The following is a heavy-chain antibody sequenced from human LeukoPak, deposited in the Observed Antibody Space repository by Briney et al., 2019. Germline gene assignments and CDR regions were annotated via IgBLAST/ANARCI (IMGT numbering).Heavy chain of an antibody. CDR2: IYTSGST. V-gene: IGHV4-61*02. CDR1: GGSISSSSYY. CDR3: ARDRDYGDLYYFDY. D-gene: IGHD4-17*01. J-gene: IGHJ4*02. Sequence: PSETLPLTCTVSGGSISSSSYYWSWIRQPAGKGLEWIGRIYTSGSTNYNPSLKSRVTMSVDTSKNQFSLKLSSVTAADTAVYYCARDRDYGDLYYFDYWGQGTLVTVSS.